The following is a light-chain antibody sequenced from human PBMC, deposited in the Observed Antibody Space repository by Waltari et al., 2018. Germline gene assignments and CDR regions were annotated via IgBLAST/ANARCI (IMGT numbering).Light chain of an antibody. J-gene: IGLJ1*01. CDR2: EDS. Sequence: SFELTQPPSVSVSPGQTARSTFSGDKLGEKYACWYQQKPGQSPVLVIYEDSQRPSGIPERFSGSNSGNTATLTISGTQAIDEADYFCQAWDSTTALYVFGSGTQVTVL. V-gene: IGLV3-1*01. CDR1: KLGEKY. CDR3: QAWDSTTALYV.